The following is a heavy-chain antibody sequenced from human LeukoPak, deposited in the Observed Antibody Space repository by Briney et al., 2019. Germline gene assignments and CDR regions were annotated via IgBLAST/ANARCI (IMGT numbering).Heavy chain of an antibody. J-gene: IGHJ4*02. CDR2: INSDGRTT. V-gene: IGHV3-74*01. D-gene: IGHD2-21*01. CDR3: ARFSYFDSGGTL. CDR1: GFTFSSYW. Sequence: PGGSLRPSCAASGFTFSSYWMHWVRQAPGKGLVWVSRINSDGRTTNYADSVKGRFTISRDNAKNTLYLQMNSLRAEDTAVYYCARFSYFDSGGTLWGQGTLVTVSS.